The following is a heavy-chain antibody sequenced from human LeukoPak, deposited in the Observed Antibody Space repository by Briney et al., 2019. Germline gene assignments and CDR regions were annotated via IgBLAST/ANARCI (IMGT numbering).Heavy chain of an antibody. Sequence: GGSLRLSCAASGFTFSSYAMSWVRQAPGKGLEWVSAISGSGGSTYYADSVKGRFTISRDNSKNTLYLQMNSLRAEDTAVYYCARESAPFLEWLTHYYYYGMDVWGQGTTVTVSS. V-gene: IGHV3-23*01. CDR2: ISGSGGST. J-gene: IGHJ6*02. CDR1: GFTFSSYA. D-gene: IGHD3-3*01. CDR3: ARESAPFLEWLTHYYYYGMDV.